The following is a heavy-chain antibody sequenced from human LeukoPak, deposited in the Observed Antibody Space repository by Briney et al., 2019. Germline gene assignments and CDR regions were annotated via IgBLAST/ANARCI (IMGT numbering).Heavy chain of an antibody. J-gene: IGHJ3*02. CDR1: GGSISSFY. CDR3: ASSTYYGGNDLEAFDI. Sequence: PSETLSLTCTVSGGSISSFYWNWIRQPPGKGLEWIGYIYYSGSTNYNPSLKSRVTISVDTSKNQFSLKLSSVTAADTAVYYCASSTYYGGNDLEAFDIWGQGTMVTVS. CDR2: IYYSGST. D-gene: IGHD4-23*01. V-gene: IGHV4-59*01.